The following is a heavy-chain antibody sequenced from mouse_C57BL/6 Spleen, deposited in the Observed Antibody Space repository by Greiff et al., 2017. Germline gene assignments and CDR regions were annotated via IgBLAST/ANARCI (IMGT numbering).Heavy chain of an antibody. J-gene: IGHJ2*01. CDR3: ARGGSYYGSSFFDD. CDR1: GYAFSSSW. Sequence: VQLQQSGPELVKPGASVKISCKASGYAFSSSWMNWVKQRPGKGLEWIGRIYPGDGDTNYNGKFKGKATLTADKSSSTAYMQLSSLTSEDSAVYFCARGGSYYGSSFFDDWGQGTTLTVSA. D-gene: IGHD1-1*01. V-gene: IGHV1-82*01. CDR2: IYPGDGDT.